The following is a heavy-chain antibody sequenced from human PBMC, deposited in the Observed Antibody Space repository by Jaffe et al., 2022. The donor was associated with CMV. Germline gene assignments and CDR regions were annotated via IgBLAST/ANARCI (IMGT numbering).Heavy chain of an antibody. CDR1: GGSISSGGYY. CDR2: IYYSGST. J-gene: IGHJ4*02. CDR3: ARDRATYYYDSSGYQPGGVYFDY. Sequence: QVQLQESGPGLVKPSQTLSLTCTVSGGSISSGGYYWSWIRQHPGKGLEWIGYIYYSGSTYYNPSLKSRVTISVDTSKNQFSLKLSSVTAADTAVYYCARDRATYYYDSSGYQPGGVYFDYWGQGTLVTVSS. D-gene: IGHD3-22*01. V-gene: IGHV4-31*03.